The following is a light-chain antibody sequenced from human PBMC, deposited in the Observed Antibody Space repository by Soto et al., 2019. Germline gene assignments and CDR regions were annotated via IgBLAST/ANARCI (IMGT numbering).Light chain of an antibody. J-gene: IGKJ5*01. V-gene: IGKV3-20*01. CDR1: QSVSSSY. CDR3: QQLGTAPLT. Sequence: EIVLTQSPGTLSLSPGERATLSCRASQSVSSSYLAWYQQKPGQAPRLLIYGASYRATGIPDRFSGSGSGTGFTLTISRLEPEDFAVYYCQQLGTAPLTFVQGTRLEIK. CDR2: GAS.